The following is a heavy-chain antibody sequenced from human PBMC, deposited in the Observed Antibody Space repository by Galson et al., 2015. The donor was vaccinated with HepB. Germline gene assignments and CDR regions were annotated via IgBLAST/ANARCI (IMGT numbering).Heavy chain of an antibody. Sequence: SLRLSCAASGFTFSSYAMSWVRQAPGKGLEWVSVISGSGGSKYYADSVKGRFTISRDNSKNTLYVQMNSLRAEDTAVYYCAKEGWDGDYGTFDYWGQGTLVTVSS. CDR3: AKEGWDGDYGTFDY. J-gene: IGHJ4*02. V-gene: IGHV3-23*01. CDR2: ISGSGGSK. D-gene: IGHD4-17*01. CDR1: GFTFSSYA.